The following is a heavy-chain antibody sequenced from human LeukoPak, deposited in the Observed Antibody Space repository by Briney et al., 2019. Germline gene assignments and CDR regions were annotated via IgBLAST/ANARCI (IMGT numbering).Heavy chain of an antibody. CDR1: GGSISSYY. D-gene: IGHD3/OR15-3a*01. CDR3: ARQAGLVIWD. CDR2: IYYSGST. V-gene: IGHV4-59*08. J-gene: IGHJ4*02. Sequence: SETLSLTCTVSGGSISSYYWSWIRQPPGKGLEWIGYIYYSGSTNYNPSLKSRVTISVDTSKNQFSLKLSSVTAADTAVYYRARQAGLVIWDWGQGTLVTVSS.